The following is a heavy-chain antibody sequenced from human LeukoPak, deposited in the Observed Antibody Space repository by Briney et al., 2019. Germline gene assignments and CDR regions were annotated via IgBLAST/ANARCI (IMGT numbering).Heavy chain of an antibody. Sequence: GGSLRLSCTAPGFTFGDYAMTWVRQAPGKGLEWVSYISSSGSTIYYADSVRGRFTISRDNAKNSLYLQMNSLRAEDTAVYYCAELGITMIGGVWGKGTTVTISS. J-gene: IGHJ6*04. CDR1: GFTFGDYA. CDR3: AELGITMIGGV. D-gene: IGHD3-10*02. CDR2: ISSSGSTI. V-gene: IGHV3-48*03.